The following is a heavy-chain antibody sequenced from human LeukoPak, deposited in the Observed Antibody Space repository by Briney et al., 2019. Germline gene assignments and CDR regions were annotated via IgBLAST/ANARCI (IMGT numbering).Heavy chain of an antibody. CDR3: ARKAQYNGHYPLDY. J-gene: IGHJ4*02. V-gene: IGHV3-23*01. Sequence: GGSLRLSCAASGYTFSDHYIDWVRQAPGKGLEWVSGTSDRGDYTYYADSVKGRFTISRDSSKNTLFLQMNSLRAEDTALYFCARKAQYNGHYPLDYWGQGTLVTVSS. CDR1: GYTFSDHY. CDR2: TSDRGDYT. D-gene: IGHD1-7*01.